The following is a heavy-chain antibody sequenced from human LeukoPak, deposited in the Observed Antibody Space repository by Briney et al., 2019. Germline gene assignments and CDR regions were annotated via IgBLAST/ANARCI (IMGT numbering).Heavy chain of an antibody. CDR3: ARQPRGYSYGRTQGNWFDP. V-gene: IGHV4-34*01. D-gene: IGHD5-18*01. Sequence: SETLSLTCAVYGGSFSGYYWSWIRQPPGKGLEWIGEINHSGSTNYNPSLKSRVTISVDTSKNQFSLKLSSVTAADTAVYYCARQPRGYSYGRTQGNWFDPWGQGTLVTVSS. CDR1: GGSFSGYY. J-gene: IGHJ5*02. CDR2: INHSGST.